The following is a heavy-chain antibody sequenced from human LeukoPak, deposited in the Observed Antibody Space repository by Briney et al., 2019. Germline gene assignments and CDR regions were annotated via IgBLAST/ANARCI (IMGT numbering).Heavy chain of an antibody. CDR3: ARTPSGVAAAGTEYYFDY. V-gene: IGHV4-59*08. Sequence: SETLSLTCTVSGGSISSYYWSWIRQPPGEGLEWIGYIYYSGSTNYNPSLKSRVTISVDTSKNQFSLKLSSVTAADTAVYYCARTPSGVAAAGTEYYFDYWGQGTLVTVSS. CDR2: IYYSGST. J-gene: IGHJ4*02. CDR1: GGSISSYY. D-gene: IGHD6-13*01.